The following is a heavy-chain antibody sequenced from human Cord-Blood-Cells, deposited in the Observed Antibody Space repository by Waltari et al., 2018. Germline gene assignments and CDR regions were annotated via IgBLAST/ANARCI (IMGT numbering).Heavy chain of an antibody. CDR3: ASTCEGTAMVTFGAFDI. V-gene: IGHV4-34*01. Sequence: QVQLQQWGAGLLKPSETLSLTCAVYGGSFSGYYWSWIRQPPGKGLEWIGEINHSGSTNCNPSLKSRVTISVDTSKNQFSLKLSSVTAADTAVYYCASTCEGTAMVTFGAFDIWGQGTMVTVSS. J-gene: IGHJ3*02. CDR2: INHSGST. CDR1: GGSFSGYY. D-gene: IGHD5-18*01.